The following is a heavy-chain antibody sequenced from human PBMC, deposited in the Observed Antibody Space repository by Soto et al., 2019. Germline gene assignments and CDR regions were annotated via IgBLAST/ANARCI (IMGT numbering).Heavy chain of an antibody. CDR3: AKVSLAIHYYDSSGYYGYFDY. J-gene: IGHJ4*02. D-gene: IGHD3-22*01. V-gene: IGHV3-23*01. CDR2: ISGSGGST. CDR1: GFTFSSYA. Sequence: EVQLLESGGGLVQPGGSLRLSCAASGFTFSSYAMSWVRQAPGKGLEWVSAISGSGGSTYYADSVKGRFTISRDNSKNTLYLQMNSLRAKDTAVYYCAKVSLAIHYYDSSGYYGYFDYWGQGTLVTVSS.